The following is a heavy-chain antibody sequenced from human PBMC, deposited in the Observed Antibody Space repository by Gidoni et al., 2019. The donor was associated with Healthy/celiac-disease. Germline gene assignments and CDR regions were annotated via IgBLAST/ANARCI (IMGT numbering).Heavy chain of an antibody. D-gene: IGHD3-3*01. CDR3: ARATVGITIFGVTKNYGMDV. J-gene: IGHJ6*02. Sequence: QVQLQQWGAGLLKPSETLSLTCAVSGGSFSGYSWSWIRQPPGKGLEWIGEINQSGSTNYYPSLKSRVTISVDTSKNQCSLKLSSVTAADTAVYYCARATVGITIFGVTKNYGMDVWGQGTTVTVSS. V-gene: IGHV4-34*01. CDR2: INQSGST. CDR1: GGSFSGYS.